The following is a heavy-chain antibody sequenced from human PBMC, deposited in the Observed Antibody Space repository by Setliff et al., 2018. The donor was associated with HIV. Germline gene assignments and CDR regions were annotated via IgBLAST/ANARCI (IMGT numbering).Heavy chain of an antibody. CDR1: GFTFSSYW. CDR3: ATDQNVRPRYYGMDV. CDR2: IKQDGSAK. D-gene: IGHD3-10*02. Sequence: PGGSLRLSCAASGFTFSSYWMSWVRQAPGKGLEWVANIKQDGSAKYYVDSVKGRFTISRDISKNTLYLQMKSLRAEDTAIYYCATDQNVRPRYYGMDVWGQGTTVTVSS. V-gene: IGHV3-7*03. J-gene: IGHJ6*02.